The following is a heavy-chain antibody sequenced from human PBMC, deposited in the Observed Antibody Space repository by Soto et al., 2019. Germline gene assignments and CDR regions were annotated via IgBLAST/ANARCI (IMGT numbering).Heavy chain of an antibody. CDR2: ISSNGGST. D-gene: IGHD3-3*01. J-gene: IGHJ6*02. Sequence: GGSLRLSCSASGFTFSSYAMHWVRQAPGKGLEYVSAISSNGGSTYYADSVKGRFTISRDNSKNTLYLQMSSLRAEDTAVYYCVRSKLRFLEWKSDGMDVWGQGTTVTISS. CDR3: VRSKLRFLEWKSDGMDV. V-gene: IGHV3-64D*08. CDR1: GFTFSSYA.